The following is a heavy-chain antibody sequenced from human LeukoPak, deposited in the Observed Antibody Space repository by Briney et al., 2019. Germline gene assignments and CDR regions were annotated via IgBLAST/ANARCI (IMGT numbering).Heavy chain of an antibody. CDR1: GFTFSRYW. D-gene: IGHD3-22*01. Sequence: GGSLRLSCAASGFTFSRYWMHWVRQAPGKGLVWVSRINSDGSSTSYADSVKGRFTISRDNAKNTLYLQMNSLRAEDTAVYYCARDTGAYYDSGGLDYWGQGTLVTVSS. CDR2: INSDGSST. J-gene: IGHJ4*02. V-gene: IGHV3-74*01. CDR3: ARDTGAYYDSGGLDY.